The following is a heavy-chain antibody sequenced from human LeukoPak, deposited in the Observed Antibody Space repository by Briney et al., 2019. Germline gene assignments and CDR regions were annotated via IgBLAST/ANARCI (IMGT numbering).Heavy chain of an antibody. CDR3: ARDPYSGTYGDTYYYYMDV. Sequence: GGSLRLSCAASGFIFSSYEMNWLRQAPGKGLEWLSYISSGGSTIYYADSVKGRFTISRDNAKNSLYLQMNSLRAEDTAVYYCARDPYSGTYGDTYYYYMDVWGKGTTVTISS. D-gene: IGHD1-26*01. V-gene: IGHV3-48*03. CDR1: GFIFSSYE. CDR2: ISSGGSTI. J-gene: IGHJ6*03.